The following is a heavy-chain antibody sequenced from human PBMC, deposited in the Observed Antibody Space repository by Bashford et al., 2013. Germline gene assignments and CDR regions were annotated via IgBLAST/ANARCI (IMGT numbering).Heavy chain of an antibody. J-gene: IGHJ4*02. Sequence: VRQAPGKGLEWISYISESGRTIYYADSVKGRFTISRDNAKNSLYLQMNSLRAEDTAVYYCATEKDYFDYWGQGTLVTVSS. V-gene: IGHV3-48*03. CDR2: ISESGRTI. CDR3: ATEKDYFDY.